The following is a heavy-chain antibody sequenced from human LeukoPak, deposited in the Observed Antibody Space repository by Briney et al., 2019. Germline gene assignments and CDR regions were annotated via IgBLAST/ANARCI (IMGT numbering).Heavy chain of an antibody. CDR2: INPSGGST. D-gene: IGHD3-22*01. CDR3: AREVPDYYDSDGYYYYGMDV. V-gene: IGHV1-46*01. Sequence: VASVKVSCKASGYTFTSYYMHWVRQAPGQGLEWMGIINPSGGSTSYAQKFQGRVTMTRDTSTSTVYMELSSLRSEDTAVYYCAREVPDYYDSDGYYYYGMDVWGQGTTVTVSS. J-gene: IGHJ6*02. CDR1: GYTFTSYY.